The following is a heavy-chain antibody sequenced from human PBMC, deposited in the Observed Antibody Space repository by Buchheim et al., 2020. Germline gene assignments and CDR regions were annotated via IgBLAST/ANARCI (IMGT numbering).Heavy chain of an antibody. CDR3: ARDYYDILTGYSYPFDY. J-gene: IGHJ4*02. Sequence: EVQLVESGGGLVQPGGSLRLSCAASGFTFSAYWMSWVRQAPGKGLEWVANIKQDGSEKYYVDSVKGRFTISRDNATKSLYLQMNSLRAEDTAVYYCARDYYDILTGYSYPFDYWGQGTL. CDR1: GFTFSAYW. V-gene: IGHV3-7*01. D-gene: IGHD3-9*01. CDR2: IKQDGSEK.